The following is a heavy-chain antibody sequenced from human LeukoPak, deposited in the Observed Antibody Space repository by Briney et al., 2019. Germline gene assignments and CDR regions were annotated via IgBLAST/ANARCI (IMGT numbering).Heavy chain of an antibody. Sequence: PSETLSLTCAVYGGSFSGYYWSWIRQPPGKGLEWIGEINHSGSTNYNPSLKSRVTISVDTSKNQFSLKLSSVTAADTAVCYCARGNTIFGVVTSNYYYYYYMDAWGKGTTVTVSS. D-gene: IGHD3-3*01. CDR1: GGSFSGYY. J-gene: IGHJ6*03. CDR2: INHSGST. CDR3: ARGNTIFGVVTSNYYYYYYMDA. V-gene: IGHV4-34*01.